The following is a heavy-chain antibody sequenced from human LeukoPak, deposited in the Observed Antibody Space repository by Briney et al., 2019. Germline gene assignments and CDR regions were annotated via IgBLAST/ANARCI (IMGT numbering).Heavy chain of an antibody. CDR1: GFIFSNYA. CDR3: AKDFGMGALQYFDF. V-gene: IGHV3-23*01. J-gene: IGHJ4*02. Sequence: GGSLRLSCTASGFIFSNYAMSWVRQAPGKGPEWVSTISGSGGSIYYADSVKGRFTISRDNSKNTLYLQMNSLRAEDTAVYYCAKDFGMGALQYFDFWGQGTLVTVSS. D-gene: IGHD1-26*01. CDR2: ISGSGGSI.